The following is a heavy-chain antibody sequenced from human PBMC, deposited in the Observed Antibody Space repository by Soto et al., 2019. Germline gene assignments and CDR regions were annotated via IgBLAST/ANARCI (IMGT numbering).Heavy chain of an antibody. CDR2: IIPVFGTT. Sequence: QGQLVQSGPEVKKVGSSVKLSCKDPGGLFSSFAISWVRQSPGQGLEWLGGIIPVFGTTNYAENFQDRVTITADESTNTAYMELSSLTSGDTAIYYCARGGSPYVWFNEFWGQGTLVTVSS. J-gene: IGHJ4*02. D-gene: IGHD3-16*01. CDR1: GGLFSSFA. V-gene: IGHV1-69*01. CDR3: ARGGSPYVWFNEF.